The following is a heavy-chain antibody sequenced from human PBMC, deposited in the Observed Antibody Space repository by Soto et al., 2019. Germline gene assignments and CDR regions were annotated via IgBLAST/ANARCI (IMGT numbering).Heavy chain of an antibody. CDR1: GGSISSYY. Sequence: PSETLSLTCTVSGGSISSYYWSWIRQPPGRGLEWIGYIYYSGSTNYNPSLKSRVTISVDTSKNQFSLKLSSVTAADTAVYYCARVGENSSSWYGDYYYGMDVWGQGTTVTVSS. J-gene: IGHJ6*02. V-gene: IGHV4-59*01. CDR2: IYYSGST. D-gene: IGHD6-13*01. CDR3: ARVGENSSSWYGDYYYGMDV.